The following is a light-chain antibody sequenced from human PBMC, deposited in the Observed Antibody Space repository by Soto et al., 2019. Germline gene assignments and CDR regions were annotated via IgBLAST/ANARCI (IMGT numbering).Light chain of an antibody. V-gene: IGKV1-5*01. CDR1: RSISTW. CDR3: QQYSIYWIT. Sequence: DNQGTQYRSTLSPSTGERVSITCRARRSISTWLAWYQQKPGKAPKLLIYDASNLESGVPSRFSGSGSGTEFTLTISSLQPDDFATYYCQQYSIYWITAGQASRLEIK. CDR2: DAS. J-gene: IGKJ5*01.